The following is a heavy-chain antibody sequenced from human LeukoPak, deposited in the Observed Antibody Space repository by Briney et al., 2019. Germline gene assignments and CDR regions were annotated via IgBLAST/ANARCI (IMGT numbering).Heavy chain of an antibody. CDR1: GFTFADYA. CDR2: ISWNSGSI. V-gene: IGHV3-9*01. CDR3: AKDMAYYDSSGYYEPRAFDI. Sequence: GGSLRLSCAASGFTFADYAMHWVRHAPGKGLEWVSGISWNSGSIGYAESVKGRFTISRDNAKNSLYLQMNSLRAGDTALYYCAKDMAYYDSSGYYEPRAFDIWGQGTMVTVSS. J-gene: IGHJ3*02. D-gene: IGHD3-22*01.